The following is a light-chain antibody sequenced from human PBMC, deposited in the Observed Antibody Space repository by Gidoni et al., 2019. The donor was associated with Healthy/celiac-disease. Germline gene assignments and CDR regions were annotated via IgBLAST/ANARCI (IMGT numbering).Light chain of an antibody. V-gene: IGKV1-9*01. CDR2: AAS. CDR1: QGISRY. J-gene: IGKJ4*01. Sequence: IKLTQSPSSLSASVGDRVTITGRASQGISRYLAWYKQKPGKAPKLLIYAASTLQSVVASRFSGSGSGTDFTLTISRLQPEDFATYYCQQLNSYPLTFGGGTKVEIK. CDR3: QQLNSYPLT.